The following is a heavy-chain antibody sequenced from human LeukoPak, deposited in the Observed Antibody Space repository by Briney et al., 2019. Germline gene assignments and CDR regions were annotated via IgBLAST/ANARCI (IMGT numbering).Heavy chain of an antibody. D-gene: IGHD3-3*01. CDR2: ISYDGSNK. Sequence: GGSLRLSCAASGFTFSSYAMHGVRQAPGKGLEWVAVISYDGSNKYYADSVKGRCTISRDNSKNTRYLQMNSLRAEDTAVYYCARAATYYDFSSATAYWGQGTLVTVSS. CDR3: ARAATYYDFSSATAY. CDR1: GFTFSSYA. V-gene: IGHV3-30-3*01. J-gene: IGHJ4*02.